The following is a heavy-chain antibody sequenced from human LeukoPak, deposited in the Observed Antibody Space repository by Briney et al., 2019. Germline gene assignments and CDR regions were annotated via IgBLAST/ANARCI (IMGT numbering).Heavy chain of an antibody. D-gene: IGHD4-23*01. V-gene: IGHV3-30*04. CDR3: ARDFGRWFIDY. J-gene: IGHJ4*02. CDR2: ISSDGSKK. CDR1: GFIFNNYA. Sequence: GGSLRLSCAASGFIFNNYAMHWVRQAPGKGLEWVALISSDGSKKSYADSVKGRFTISRDNAKNTLYLQMNSLRAEDTAVYYCARDFGRWFIDYWGQGTLVTVSS.